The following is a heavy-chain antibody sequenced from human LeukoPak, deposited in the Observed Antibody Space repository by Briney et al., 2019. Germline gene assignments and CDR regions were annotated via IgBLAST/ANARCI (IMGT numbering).Heavy chain of an antibody. D-gene: IGHD1-14*01. CDR3: ARDHPGDYYFDY. CDR1: GFTFSSYS. V-gene: IGHV3-21*01. J-gene: IGHJ4*02. Sequence: PGGSLRLSCAASGFTFSSYSMNWVRQAPGKGLEWVSSISSSSSYIYYADSVKGRFTISRDNAKNSLYLQMNSLRAEDTAVYYCARDHPGDYYFDYWGQGTLVTVSS. CDR2: ISSSSSYI.